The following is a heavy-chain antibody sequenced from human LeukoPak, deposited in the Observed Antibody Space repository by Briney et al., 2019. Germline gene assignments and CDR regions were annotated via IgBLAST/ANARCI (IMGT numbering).Heavy chain of an antibody. Sequence: PGGSLKLSCAASGYTFSDSAMHWVRQASGKGLEWVGRIRSKANNYAIVYGASVKGRFTISRDDSKNTAYLQMNSLKTEDTAVYYCTRRYYHDSSGVFLRDYWGQGTLVTVSS. V-gene: IGHV3-73*01. J-gene: IGHJ4*02. CDR2: IRSKANNYAI. CDR3: TRRYYHDSSGVFLRDY. CDR1: GYTFSDSA. D-gene: IGHD3-22*01.